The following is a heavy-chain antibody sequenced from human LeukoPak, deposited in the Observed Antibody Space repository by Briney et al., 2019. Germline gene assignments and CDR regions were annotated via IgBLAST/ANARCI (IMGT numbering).Heavy chain of an antibody. Sequence: SETLSLTCTVCGGSISSSTYYWGWVRQPPGKGLEWIGSIFYSGSTYYNPSLKSRVTISVDTSKNQFSLRLSSVTAADTAVYYCARHGVDTAMGDYYFDYWGQGTLVTVSS. CDR1: GGSISSSTYY. CDR2: IFYSGST. V-gene: IGHV4-39*01. CDR3: ARHGVDTAMGDYYFDY. J-gene: IGHJ4*02. D-gene: IGHD5-18*01.